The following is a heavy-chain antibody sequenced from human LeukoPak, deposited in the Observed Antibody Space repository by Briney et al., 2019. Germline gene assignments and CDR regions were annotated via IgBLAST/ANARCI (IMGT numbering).Heavy chain of an antibody. CDR1: GFSFSSHW. V-gene: IGHV3-74*01. CDR3: ASFGISWRSSY. J-gene: IGHJ4*02. Sequence: GSLRLSCAASGFSFSSHWVHWVRQAPGKGLVWVSRISDDGSYTSNVDSVKGRFTISRDNVNNMLYLHMNSLRAEDTAVYYCASFGISWRSSYWGQGTLVTVSS. D-gene: IGHD2-21*01. CDR2: ISDDGSYT.